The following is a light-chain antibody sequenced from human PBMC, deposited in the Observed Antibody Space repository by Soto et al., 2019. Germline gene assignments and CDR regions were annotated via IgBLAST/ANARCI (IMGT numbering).Light chain of an antibody. J-gene: IGLJ7*01. V-gene: IGLV2-8*01. Sequence: QSALTQPPSASGSPGQSVTISCTGTSSDVGGYNYVSWYQQYPGKAPKLMTYEVSKRPSGVPDRFSGSKSGNTASLTVSGLQAEDEADYYCSSYAGSNNPWVFGGGTQLTVL. CDR3: SSYAGSNNPWV. CDR2: EVS. CDR1: SSDVGGYNY.